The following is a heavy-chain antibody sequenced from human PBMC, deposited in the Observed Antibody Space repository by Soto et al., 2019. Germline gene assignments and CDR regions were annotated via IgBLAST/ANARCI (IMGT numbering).Heavy chain of an antibody. Sequence: GGSLRLSCAASGFTLSNYAMNWVRQAPGKGLEWVSGVISSGSTYFADPVKGRFTISRDISKNTLDLQMNSLRAEDTAIYYCARGWLDIWGQGTMVTVSS. CDR3: ARGWLDI. D-gene: IGHD2-15*01. J-gene: IGHJ3*02. CDR2: VISSGST. CDR1: GFTLSNYA. V-gene: IGHV3-23*01.